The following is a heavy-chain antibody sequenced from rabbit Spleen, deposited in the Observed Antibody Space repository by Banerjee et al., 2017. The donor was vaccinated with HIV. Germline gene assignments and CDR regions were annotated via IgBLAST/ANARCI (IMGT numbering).Heavy chain of an antibody. Sequence: QSLEESGGDLVKPGASLTLTCTASGVSFSSSDYMCWVRQAPGKGLEWISCIAGSSSGFTYSATWAKGRFTISKTSSTTVTLQMTSLTAADTATYFCARDTSSSFSSYGMDLWGQGTLVTVS. CDR2: IAGSSSGFT. D-gene: IGHD1-1*01. V-gene: IGHV1S40*01. J-gene: IGHJ6*01. CDR3: ARDTSSSFSSYGMDL. CDR1: GVSFSSSDY.